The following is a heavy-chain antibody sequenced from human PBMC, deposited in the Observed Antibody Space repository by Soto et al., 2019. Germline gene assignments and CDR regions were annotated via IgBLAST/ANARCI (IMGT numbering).Heavy chain of an antibody. V-gene: IGHV4-31*03. Sequence: PSETLSLTCTVSGGSISSGGYYWSWIRQHPGKGLEWIGYIYYSGSTYYNPSLKSRVTISVDTSKNQFSLKLSSVTAADTAVYYCARGRIAARPQFDYWGQGTLVTVSS. J-gene: IGHJ4*02. CDR2: IYYSGST. CDR1: GGSISSGGYY. D-gene: IGHD6-6*01. CDR3: ARGRIAARPQFDY.